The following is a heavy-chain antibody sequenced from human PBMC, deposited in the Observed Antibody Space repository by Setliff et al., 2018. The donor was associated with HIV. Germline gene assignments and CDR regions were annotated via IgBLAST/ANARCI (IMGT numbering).Heavy chain of an antibody. CDR3: AHDSRIAEYFQH. Sequence: LRLSCAASGFTFDDYAMHWVRQAPGKGLEWVSGISWNSGSIGYADSVKGRFTISRDNSKKTLYLQMSSLRAEDTALYYCAHDSRIAEYFQHWGQGTLVTVSS. CDR2: ISWNSGSI. D-gene: IGHD4-4*01. J-gene: IGHJ1*01. V-gene: IGHV3-9*01. CDR1: GFTFDDYA.